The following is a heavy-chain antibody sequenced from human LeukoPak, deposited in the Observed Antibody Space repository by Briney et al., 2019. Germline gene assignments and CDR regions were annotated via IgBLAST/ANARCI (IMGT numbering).Heavy chain of an antibody. J-gene: IGHJ5*02. V-gene: IGHV5-51*01. CDR1: GYSFTSYW. D-gene: IGHD3-3*01. CDR3: ARHEGKEGITIFGVVTVYNWFDP. CDR2: IYPGDSDT. Sequence: GESLKISCKGSGYSFTSYWIGWVRQMPGKGLEWMGIIYPGDSDTRYSPSFQGQVTISADKSISTAYLQWSSLKASDTAMYYCARHEGKEGITIFGVVTVYNWFDPWGQGTLVTVSS.